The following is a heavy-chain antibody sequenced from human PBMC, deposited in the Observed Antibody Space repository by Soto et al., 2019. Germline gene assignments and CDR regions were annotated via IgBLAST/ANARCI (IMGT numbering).Heavy chain of an antibody. CDR2: IYSGGST. V-gene: IGHV3-53*01. J-gene: IGHJ4*02. Sequence: EVQLVESGGGLIQPGGSLRLSCAASGFTVSSNYMSWVRQAPGKGLEWVSVIYSGGSTYYADSVKGRFTISRDNSKNTLYLQMNSLRAEDTAVYYCARGALADRWGSSDYWGQGTLVTVSS. CDR3: ARGALADRWGSSDY. CDR1: GFTVSSNY. D-gene: IGHD6-19*01.